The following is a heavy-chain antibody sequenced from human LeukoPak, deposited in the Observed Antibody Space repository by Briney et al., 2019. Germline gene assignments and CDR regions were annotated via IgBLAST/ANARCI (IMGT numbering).Heavy chain of an antibody. D-gene: IGHD2-21*02. CDR3: ARGCGGDCKIYYYYMDV. J-gene: IGHJ6*03. CDR2: INHSGST. Sequence: SETLSLTCAVYGGSFSGYYWSWIRQPPGKGLEWIGEINHSGSTNYNPSLKSRVTMSVDTSKNQFSPKLSSVTAADTAVYYCARGCGGDCKIYYYYMDVWGKGTTVTISS. V-gene: IGHV4-34*01. CDR1: GGSFSGYY.